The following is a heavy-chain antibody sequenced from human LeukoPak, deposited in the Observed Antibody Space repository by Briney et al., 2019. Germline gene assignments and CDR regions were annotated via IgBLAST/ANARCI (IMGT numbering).Heavy chain of an antibody. CDR1: GFTFSSYG. V-gene: IGHV3-23*01. CDR3: AKSPVSSCRGSFCYPFDY. J-gene: IGHJ4*02. D-gene: IGHD2-15*01. CDR2: ISGSGATT. Sequence: PGGSLRLSCAASGFTFSSYGMSWVRQAPGKGLEWVSTISGSGATTYYADSVNGRFTISRDNSKNTLYLQMNTLRAEDTAVYFCAKSPVSSCRGSFCYPFDYWGQGNLVTVSS.